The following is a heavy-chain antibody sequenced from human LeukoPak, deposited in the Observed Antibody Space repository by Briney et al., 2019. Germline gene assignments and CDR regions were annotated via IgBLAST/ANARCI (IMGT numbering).Heavy chain of an antibody. V-gene: IGHV3-9*01. Sequence: GGSLRLSCAASGFTFDDYAMHWVRQAPGKGLEWVSGISWNSGSIGYADSVKGRFTISRDNAKNSLYLQMNSLRAEDTAVYYCAGYCSSTSCYSPDVWGQGTTVTVSS. J-gene: IGHJ6*02. CDR1: GFTFDDYA. CDR2: ISWNSGSI. CDR3: AGYCSSTSCYSPDV. D-gene: IGHD2-2*01.